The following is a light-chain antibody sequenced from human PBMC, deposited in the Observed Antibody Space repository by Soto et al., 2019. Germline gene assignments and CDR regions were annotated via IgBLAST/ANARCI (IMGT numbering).Light chain of an antibody. Sequence: DIQMTQSPSSLSASVGDRVTITCRASQSISSCLNWYQQKPGKAPKLLIYAASSLQSGVPSWFSGSGGGTDFTITISRLQPEDFSTYYCQQSYTTPVTFGGGTRVEIK. V-gene: IGKV1-39*01. J-gene: IGKJ4*01. CDR1: QSISSC. CDR2: AAS. CDR3: QQSYTTPVT.